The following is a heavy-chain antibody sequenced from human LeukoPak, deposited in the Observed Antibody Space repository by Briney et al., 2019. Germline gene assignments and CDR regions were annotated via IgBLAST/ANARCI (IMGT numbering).Heavy chain of an antibody. V-gene: IGHV3-48*02. D-gene: IGHD2-21*01. CDR1: GFTFSSYS. J-gene: IGHJ3*02. CDR3: ARDLLYYCGGDCYRPDAFDI. Sequence: GGSLRLSCAASGFTFSSYSMNWVRQAPGKGLEWVSYISSSSSTIYYADSVKGRFTISRDNAKNSLYLQMNSLGDEDTAVYYCARDLLYYCGGDCYRPDAFDIWGQGTMVTVSS. CDR2: ISSSSSTI.